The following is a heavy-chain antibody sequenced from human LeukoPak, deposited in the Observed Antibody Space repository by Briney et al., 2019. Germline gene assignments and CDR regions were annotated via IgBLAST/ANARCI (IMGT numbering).Heavy chain of an antibody. CDR1: GVSISSTNW. Sequence: TSGTLSLTCAVSGVSISSTNWWSWLRQPPGKGLEWIGEILHSGSTNYNPSLKSRVYMSVDKSKNHFSLRLSSVTAADTAVYYCATYYESTGYRFDYWGQGALVTVSS. D-gene: IGHD3-22*01. CDR3: ATYYESTGYRFDY. CDR2: ILHSGST. J-gene: IGHJ4*02. V-gene: IGHV4-4*02.